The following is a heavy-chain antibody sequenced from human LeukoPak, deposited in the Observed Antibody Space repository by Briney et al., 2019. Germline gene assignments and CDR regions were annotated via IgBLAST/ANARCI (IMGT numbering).Heavy chain of an antibody. J-gene: IGHJ4*02. CDR1: GFTSRSYW. Sequence: GGSLRLSRAASGFTSRSYWMHWLRQAPGKGLEWVSRINGDGSRTAYGDSVKGRFTISRDNAKNTLSLQMNSLRAEDTAVYYCARDPDLSGYSFFECWGQGTLVTVSS. CDR3: ARDPDLSGYSFFEC. D-gene: IGHD3-22*01. V-gene: IGHV3-74*01. CDR2: INGDGSRT.